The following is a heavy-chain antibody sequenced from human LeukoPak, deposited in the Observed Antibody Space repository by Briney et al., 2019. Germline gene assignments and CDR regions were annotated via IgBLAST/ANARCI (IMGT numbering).Heavy chain of an antibody. D-gene: IGHD3-22*01. Sequence: SETLSLTCTVSGGSISGYYWSWIRQPAGKGLEWIGRIYTSGSTNYNPSLKSRVTMSVDTSKNQFSLKLSSATAADTAVYYCARILRTPNYYDSSGYAFDIWGQGTMVTVSS. CDR2: IYTSGST. CDR3: ARILRTPNYYDSSGYAFDI. CDR1: GGSISGYY. V-gene: IGHV4-4*07. J-gene: IGHJ3*02.